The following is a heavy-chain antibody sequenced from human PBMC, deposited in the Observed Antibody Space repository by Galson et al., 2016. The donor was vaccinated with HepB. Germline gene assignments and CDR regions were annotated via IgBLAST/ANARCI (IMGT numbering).Heavy chain of an antibody. CDR3: ARGYRSPRGFSDSRLEALDI. V-gene: IGHV3-30*03. D-gene: IGHD3-10*01. CDR1: GFTFSSYG. CDR2: ISYDGSNK. Sequence: SLRLSCAASGFTFSSYGMHWVRQAPDKGLEWVAVISYDGSNKYYADSVKGRLTISRDNSKNTLYLQMNSLRAEDTAVYYCARGYRSPRGFSDSRLEALDIWGRGTMVTVSS. J-gene: IGHJ3*02.